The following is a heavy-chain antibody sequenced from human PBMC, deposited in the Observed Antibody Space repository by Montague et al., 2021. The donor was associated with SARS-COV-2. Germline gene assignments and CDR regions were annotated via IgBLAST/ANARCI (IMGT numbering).Heavy chain of an antibody. CDR2: IYYSGST. Sequence: TLSLTCTVSGGSISSGGYYWSWIRQHPGKGLEWIGYIYYSGSTYYNPSLKSRVTISIVTSKNQFSLKLSSVTAADTAVYYCARVLGGYCSGGSCYRGWYFDLWGRGTLVTVSS. D-gene: IGHD2-15*01. V-gene: IGHV4-31*03. J-gene: IGHJ2*01. CDR1: GGSISSGGYY. CDR3: ARVLGGYCSGGSCYRGWYFDL.